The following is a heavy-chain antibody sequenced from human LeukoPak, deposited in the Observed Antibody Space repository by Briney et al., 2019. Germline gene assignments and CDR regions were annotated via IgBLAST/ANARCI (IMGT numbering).Heavy chain of an antibody. D-gene: IGHD1-26*01. Sequence: PGGSLRLSCAASGFTFRSYWMTWVRQYPGKGLEWAANIKQDGSETYYADSVKGRFTISRDNAKRSLYLQMNSLRAEDTAVYYCARDGELGSPADAFDIWGQGTMVTVSS. V-gene: IGHV3-7*01. CDR3: ARDGELGSPADAFDI. CDR1: GFTFRSYW. CDR2: IKQDGSET. J-gene: IGHJ3*02.